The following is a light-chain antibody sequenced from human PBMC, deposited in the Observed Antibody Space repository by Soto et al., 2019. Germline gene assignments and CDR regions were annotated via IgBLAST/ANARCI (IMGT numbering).Light chain of an antibody. CDR3: QQYKSYSSWT. V-gene: IGKV1-5*03. Sequence: IQMTQSPSTLSGSLGDRVTITCRASQTISSCLAWYQQKPGKAHKLLIYKASTLTSGAPSRVSGSGSGTEFTLTISSLQPDDFATYYCQQYKSYSSWTFGQGTKA. CDR2: KAS. J-gene: IGKJ1*01. CDR1: QTISSC.